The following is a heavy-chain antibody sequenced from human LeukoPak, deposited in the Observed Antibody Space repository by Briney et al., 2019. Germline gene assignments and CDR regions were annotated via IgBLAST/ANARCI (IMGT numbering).Heavy chain of an antibody. D-gene: IGHD3-10*01. CDR2: INPNSGGT. J-gene: IGHJ4*02. CDR1: GGTFSSYA. Sequence: ASVKVSCKASGGTFSSYAISWVRQAPGQGLEWMGWINPNSGGTNYAQKFQGRVTMTRDTSISTAYMELSRLRSDDTAVYYCAREYYYGSGSYYQRSRFDYWGQGTLATVSS. V-gene: IGHV1-2*02. CDR3: AREYYYGSGSYYQRSRFDY.